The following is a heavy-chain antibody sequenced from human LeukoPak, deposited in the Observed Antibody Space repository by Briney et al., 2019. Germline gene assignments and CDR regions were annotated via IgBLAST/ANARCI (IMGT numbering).Heavy chain of an antibody. CDR3: ARLDEDFYYDGSGFYF. Sequence: GESLKISCRGSGYRFTNYRIAWVRQMPGKGLEWMGVIYPCDSETTYNPSFQGQVTISVDKSINTAYLQWSSLRTSDTAVYYCARLDEDFYYDGSGFYFWGQGTLVTVSS. V-gene: IGHV5-51*01. D-gene: IGHD3-22*01. CDR2: IYPCDSET. J-gene: IGHJ1*01. CDR1: GYRFTNYR.